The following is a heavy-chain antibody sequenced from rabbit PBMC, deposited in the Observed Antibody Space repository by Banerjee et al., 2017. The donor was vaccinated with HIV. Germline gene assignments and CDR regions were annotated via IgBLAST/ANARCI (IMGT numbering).Heavy chain of an antibody. CDR3: ARDGIGNSGYNFGL. D-gene: IGHD1-1*01. V-gene: IGHV1S45*01. Sequence: EESGGDLVKPEGSLTLTCTASGFSFSSSYWICWVRQAPGKGLEWIACIYAGSSGSTYYASWAKGRFTISKTSSTTVTLQLNSLTAADTATYFCARDGIGNSGYNFGLWGPGTLVTVS. CDR2: IYAGSSGST. CDR1: GFSFSSSYW. J-gene: IGHJ4*01.